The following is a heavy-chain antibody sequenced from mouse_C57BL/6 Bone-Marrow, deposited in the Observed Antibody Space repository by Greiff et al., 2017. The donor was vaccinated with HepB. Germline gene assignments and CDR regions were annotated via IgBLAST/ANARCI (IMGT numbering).Heavy chain of an antibody. CDR3: ARQSNYVHDYYAIDY. D-gene: IGHD2-5*01. J-gene: IGHJ4*01. CDR2: INPGSGGT. CDR1: GYAFTNYL. V-gene: IGHV1-54*01. Sequence: VQLQQSGAELVRPGTSVKVSCKASGYAFTNYLIEWVKQRTGQGLEWIGVINPGSGGTTYNEKFKGKATLTADKYSSTAYMQLSSLTSEDSAVSFWARQSNYVHDYYAIDYWGQGTSVTVSS.